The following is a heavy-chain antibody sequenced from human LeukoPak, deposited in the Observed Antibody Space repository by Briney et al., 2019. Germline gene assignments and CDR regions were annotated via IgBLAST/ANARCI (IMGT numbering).Heavy chain of an antibody. Sequence: SETLSLTCAVSGYSISSYYWSWLRQPPGKGLEWIGYISYSGSTNYTPSLKSRVTISVDPSKNQFSLKLSSVTAADTAVYYCARSSSAHYYNSSGYLPSHFDYWGQGTLVTVSS. CDR1: GYSISSYY. J-gene: IGHJ4*02. CDR2: ISYSGST. CDR3: ARSSSAHYYNSSGYLPSHFDY. D-gene: IGHD3-22*01. V-gene: IGHV4-59*01.